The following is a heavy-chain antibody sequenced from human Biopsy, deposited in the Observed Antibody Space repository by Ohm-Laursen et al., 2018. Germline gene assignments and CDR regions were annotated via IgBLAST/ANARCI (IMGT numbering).Heavy chain of an antibody. J-gene: IGHJ3*01. Sequence: GTLSLTCTVSGDSITSYFWNWIRQAPGKGLEWIGNIYYRGNTNYSPFLKSRATISLDSSKNQFSLNLNSVTATDTAVYYCARRLPLRGFAFDVWGQGTVVTVS. CDR3: ARRLPLRGFAFDV. V-gene: IGHV4-59*08. CDR2: IYYRGNT. D-gene: IGHD3-10*01. CDR1: GDSITSYF.